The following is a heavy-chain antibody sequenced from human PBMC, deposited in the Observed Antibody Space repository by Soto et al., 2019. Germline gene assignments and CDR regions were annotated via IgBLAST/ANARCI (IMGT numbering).Heavy chain of an antibody. J-gene: IGHJ6*02. V-gene: IGHV4-4*02. CDR3: ARRPPSNGMDL. CDR1: GGSISGSNW. Sequence: QVQLQESGPGLVKPSGTLSLTCAVSGGSISGSNWWTWVRQPPGKGLEWIGEVYHDWTTNYNPSLKGRVTILVDKSKDQFSLKMSSVTAADAAVDHCARRPPSNGMDLWGQGTTVTVS. CDR2: VYHDWTT.